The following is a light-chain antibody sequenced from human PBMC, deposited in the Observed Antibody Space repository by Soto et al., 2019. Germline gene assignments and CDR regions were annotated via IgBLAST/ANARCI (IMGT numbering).Light chain of an antibody. J-gene: IGKJ4*01. V-gene: IGKV3-15*01. CDR3: QQYNKWPHT. Sequence: EIVMTQSPATLSVSPGERATLSCRASQSVSRNLAWYRQKPGQAPRLLIYHASTRATGIPDRFSGSGSETEFTLTISSLQYEDFAVYYYQQYNKWPHTFGGGNKVELK. CDR2: HAS. CDR1: QSVSRN.